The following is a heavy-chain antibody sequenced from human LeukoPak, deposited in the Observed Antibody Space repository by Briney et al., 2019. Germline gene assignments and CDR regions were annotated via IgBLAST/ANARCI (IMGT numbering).Heavy chain of an antibody. V-gene: IGHV3-66*01. CDR1: GFTVSSDY. D-gene: IGHD6-19*01. Sequence: GGSLRLSCSASGFTVSSDYMSWGRQAPGKGLAWLSVIYSGGTTYYADSVKGRFTISRDNSKNTVYLQMNSLRVEDTAMYYCTRGGSVPATRSFDYWGQGTLVTVSS. J-gene: IGHJ4*02. CDR3: TRGGSVPATRSFDY. CDR2: IYSGGTT.